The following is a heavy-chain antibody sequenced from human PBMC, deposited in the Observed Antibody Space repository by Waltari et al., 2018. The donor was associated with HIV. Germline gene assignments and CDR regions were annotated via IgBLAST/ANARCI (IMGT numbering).Heavy chain of an antibody. J-gene: IGHJ4*02. D-gene: IGHD3-16*01. CDR3: AKGAMALPSPFDY. CDR1: GGPISSYY. CDR2: IYYSGST. Sequence: QVQLQESGPGLVKPSETLSLTCTVSGGPISSYYWSWIRQPPGKGLVWIGYIYYSGSTNYHPSLKSRVTISVDTSKNQFSLKLSSVTAADTAVYYCAKGAMALPSPFDYWGQGTLVTVSS. V-gene: IGHV4-59*08.